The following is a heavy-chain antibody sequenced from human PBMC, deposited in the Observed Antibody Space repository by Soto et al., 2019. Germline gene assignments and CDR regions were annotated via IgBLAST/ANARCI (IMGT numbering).Heavy chain of an antibody. D-gene: IGHD2-2*01. V-gene: IGHV5-10-1*01. Sequence: DSLKISCKGSGYSFTSYWISWVRQMPGKGLEWMGRIDPSDSYTNYSPSFQGHVTISADKTISTAYLQWSSLKASDKAMYYCARVLSSTSYYYYGMDVWGQGTTVTVSS. CDR3: ARVLSSTSYYYYGMDV. CDR1: GYSFTSYW. J-gene: IGHJ6*02. CDR2: IDPSDSYT.